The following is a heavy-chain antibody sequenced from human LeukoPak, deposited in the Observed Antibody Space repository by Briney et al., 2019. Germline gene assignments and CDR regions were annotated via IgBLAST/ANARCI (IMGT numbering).Heavy chain of an antibody. D-gene: IGHD5-18*01. V-gene: IGHV3-43*02. CDR1: GFTFDDYA. CDR2: ICGDGGST. J-gene: IGHJ6*02. CDR3: AKDMGYSYGYRDYYYYGMDV. Sequence: GGSLRLSCAASGFTFDDYAMHWVRQAPGKGLEWVSLICGDGGSTYYADSVKGRFTISRDNSKNSLYLQMNRLRTEDTALYYCAKDMGYSYGYRDYYYYGMDVWGQGTTVTVSS.